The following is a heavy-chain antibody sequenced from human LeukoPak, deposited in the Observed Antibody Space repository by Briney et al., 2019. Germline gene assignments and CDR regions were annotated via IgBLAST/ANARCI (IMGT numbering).Heavy chain of an antibody. D-gene: IGHD5-18*01. Sequence: PGGSLRLSCAASGFTFSSYAMHWVRQAPGKGLEWVAVISYDGSNKYYADSVKGRFTISRDNSKNTLYLQMNSLRAEDTAVYYCASVDTAMTIDYWGQGTLVTVSS. J-gene: IGHJ4*02. V-gene: IGHV3-30-3*01. CDR1: GFTFSSYA. CDR2: ISYDGSNK. CDR3: ASVDTAMTIDY.